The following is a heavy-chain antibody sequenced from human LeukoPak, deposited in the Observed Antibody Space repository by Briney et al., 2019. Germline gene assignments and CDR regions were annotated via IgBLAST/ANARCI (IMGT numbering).Heavy chain of an antibody. D-gene: IGHD2-8*01. CDR2: FCGSGGNT. Sequence: PGGSLRLSCAASGFTFSSYAMNWVRQAPGGGLEWVSGFCGSGGNTYYADSVKGRFTISRDNSKNTLYLQMNSLRAEDTAVYYCANGNRCTSPNCLGYYYFYMDVWGKGTTVTVSS. J-gene: IGHJ6*03. V-gene: IGHV3-23*01. CDR3: ANGNRCTSPNCLGYYYFYMDV. CDR1: GFTFSSYA.